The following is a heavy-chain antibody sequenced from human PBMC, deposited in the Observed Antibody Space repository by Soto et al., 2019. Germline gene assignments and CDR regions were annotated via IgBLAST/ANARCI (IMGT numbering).Heavy chain of an antibody. D-gene: IGHD3-10*01. CDR1: GFTFSSYG. CDR2: ISYDGSNK. Sequence: QVQLVESGGGVVQPGRSLRLSCAASGFTFSSYGMHWVRQAPGKGLEWVAVISYDGSNKYYADSVKGRFTISRDNSKNTLYLQMNSPRAEDTAVYYCAKDMGPHGSGSYYPQYYYYYYGMDVWGQGTTVTVSS. V-gene: IGHV3-30*18. CDR3: AKDMGPHGSGSYYPQYYYYYYGMDV. J-gene: IGHJ6*02.